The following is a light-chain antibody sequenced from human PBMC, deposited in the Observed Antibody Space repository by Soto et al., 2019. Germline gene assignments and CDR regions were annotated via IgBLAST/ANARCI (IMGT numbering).Light chain of an antibody. CDR3: QQYYSYPRT. Sequence: AIRMTQSPSSLSASTGDRVTITCRASQGISSYLAWYQHKPGKAPKLLIYAASTLQSGVPSRFSGSGSGTDFTLTISCLQSEDFATYYCQQYYSYPRTFGQGTKVEI. CDR2: AAS. J-gene: IGKJ1*01. CDR1: QGISSY. V-gene: IGKV1-8*01.